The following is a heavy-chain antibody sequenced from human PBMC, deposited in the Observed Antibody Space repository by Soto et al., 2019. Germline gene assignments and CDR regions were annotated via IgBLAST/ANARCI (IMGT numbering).Heavy chain of an antibody. CDR1: GFTFSTFG. J-gene: IGHJ3*02. Sequence: QVQLVESGGGVVQPGRSLRLSCAASGFTFSTFGMHWVRQAPGKGLEGVAVISYDGTNEYYEDSVKGRFNISRDNSQNALYLQMNSLRAEDEAVYSCARVDYGGKSGYAFKIWGQGTMVTVTS. V-gene: IGHV3-30*19. CDR3: ARVDYGGKSGYAFKI. D-gene: IGHD4-17*01. CDR2: ISYDGTNE.